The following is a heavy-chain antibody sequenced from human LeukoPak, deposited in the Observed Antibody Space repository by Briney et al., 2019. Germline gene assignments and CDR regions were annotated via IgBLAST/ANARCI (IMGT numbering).Heavy chain of an antibody. D-gene: IGHD7-27*01. CDR2: MNPNSGNT. V-gene: IGHV1-8*03. Sequence: ASVKVSCKASGYTFTSYDINWVRQATGQGLEWMGWMNPNSGNTGYAQKFQGRVTITRNTSISTAYMELSSLRSEDTAVYYCARGHTGEDWFDPRGQGTLVTVSS. J-gene: IGHJ5*02. CDR3: ARGHTGEDWFDP. CDR1: GYTFTSYD.